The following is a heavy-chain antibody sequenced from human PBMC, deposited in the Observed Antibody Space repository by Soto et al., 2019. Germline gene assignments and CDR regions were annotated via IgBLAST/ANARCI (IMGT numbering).Heavy chain of an antibody. Sequence: PSETLSLTCTVSGGSISNYYWTWIRQPPGKGLEWIGYIYHSGSTHYNPSLNSRVTLSADTSKNQLSLNLSSVTVADTAVYYCARGGIAGHWFDPWGQGTLVTVSS. CDR3: ARGGIAGHWFDP. J-gene: IGHJ5*02. D-gene: IGHD6-13*01. CDR2: IYHSGST. CDR1: GGSISNYY. V-gene: IGHV4-59*12.